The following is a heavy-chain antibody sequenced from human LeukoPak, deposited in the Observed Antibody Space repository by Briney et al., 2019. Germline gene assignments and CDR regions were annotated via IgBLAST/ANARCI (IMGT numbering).Heavy chain of an antibody. CDR3: ARLRRWPVSVDY. D-gene: IGHD6-19*01. CDR1: GGSFSGYY. Sequence: SETLSLTCAVYGGSFSGYYWSWIRQPPGKGLEWIGEINHSGSTNYNPSLKSRVTISVDTSKNQFSLKLSSVTAADTAVYYCARLRRWPVSVDYWGQGTLVTVSS. CDR2: INHSGST. V-gene: IGHV4-34*01. J-gene: IGHJ4*02.